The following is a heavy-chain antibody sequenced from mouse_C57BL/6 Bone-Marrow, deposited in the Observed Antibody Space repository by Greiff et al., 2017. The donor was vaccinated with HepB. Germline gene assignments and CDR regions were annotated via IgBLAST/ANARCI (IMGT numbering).Heavy chain of an antibody. D-gene: IGHD2-4*01. CDR3: RYYDYDGGYFDY. V-gene: IGHV1-53*01. Sequence: QVQLQQSGTELVKPGASVKLSCKASGYTFTSYWMHWVKQRPGQGLEWIGNINPSNGGTNYNEKFKSKATLTVDKSSSTAYMQLSSLTSEDSAVYYCRYYDYDGGYFDYWGQGTTLTVSS. CDR1: GYTFTSYW. CDR2: INPSNGGT. J-gene: IGHJ2*01.